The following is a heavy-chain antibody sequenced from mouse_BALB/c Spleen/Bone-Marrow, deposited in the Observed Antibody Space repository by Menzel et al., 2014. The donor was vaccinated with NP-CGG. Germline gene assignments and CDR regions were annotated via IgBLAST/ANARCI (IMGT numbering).Heavy chain of an antibody. CDR1: GFTFSSYG. CDR3: AKRGNSDVMRSFHI. V-gene: IGHV5-6*01. CDR2: TNSGGSFT. D-gene: IGHD2-3*01. J-gene: IGHJ1*01. Sequence: EVQLVESGGDLVKPGGSLKLSCAASGFTFSSYGMSWVRQTPDKRLEWIATTNSGGSFTYYPDSVKGRFTISRDNAKNTLYLQMNILKSEYTAMYYFAKRGNSDVMRSFHISGAETTVTVSS.